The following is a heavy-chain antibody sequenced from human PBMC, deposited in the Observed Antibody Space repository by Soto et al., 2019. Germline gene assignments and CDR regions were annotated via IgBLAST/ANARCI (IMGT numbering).Heavy chain of an antibody. V-gene: IGHV4-59*01. D-gene: IGHD2-21*02. CDR2: IYYSGST. CDR3: ARGVPWVTAYYYSYGMDV. Sequence: SETLSLTCTVSGGSISSYYWSWIRQPPGKGLEWIGYIYYSGSTNYNPSLKSRVTISVDTSKNQFSLKLSSLTAADTAVYYCARGVPWVTAYYYSYGMDVWGQGTTVTVSS. CDR1: GGSISSYY. J-gene: IGHJ6*02.